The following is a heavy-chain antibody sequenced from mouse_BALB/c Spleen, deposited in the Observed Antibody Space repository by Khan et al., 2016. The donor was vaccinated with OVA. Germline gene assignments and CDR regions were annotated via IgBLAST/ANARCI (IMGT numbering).Heavy chain of an antibody. CDR1: GYTFTRYL. Sequence: EVKLQESGPELVKPGASVKMSCRASGYTFTRYLMHWVKQKPGQGLEWIGYINPYNDGTKYNEKFKGKATLTSDKSSSIAYMELNNLTSEDSAVYYCARPGNKYERVFDYWGQGTTLTVSS. D-gene: IGHD2-14*01. CDR3: ARPGNKYERVFDY. CDR2: INPYNDGT. V-gene: IGHV1S136*01. J-gene: IGHJ2*01.